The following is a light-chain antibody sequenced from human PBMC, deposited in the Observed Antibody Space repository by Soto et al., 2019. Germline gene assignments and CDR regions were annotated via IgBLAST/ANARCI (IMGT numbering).Light chain of an antibody. CDR1: QNVASY. CDR2: DAS. J-gene: IGKJ1*01. Sequence: EILLTQSPASLSLSPGDRATLSCKASQNVASYLTWYQQKPGQAPRLLIYDASNRGAGFPARFSGSGSGTTFILTISSLGPEDFAANYCQQRSNSPRTFGQGTTVEFK. V-gene: IGKV3-11*01. CDR3: QQRSNSPRT.